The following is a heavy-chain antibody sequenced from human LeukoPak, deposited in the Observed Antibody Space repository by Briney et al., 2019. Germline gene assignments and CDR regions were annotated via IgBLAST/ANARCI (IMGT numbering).Heavy chain of an antibody. J-gene: IGHJ4*02. V-gene: IGHV3-23*01. CDR1: AFTFSSFA. D-gene: IGHD6-13*01. Sequence: GGSLRLSCAASAFTFSSFAMSWVRQAPGKGLDWVSTISGSGGSTYYADSVKGRFTVSRDNSKNTLYLQMNSLRAEDTAVYYCARGGPAAGRFDYWGQGTLVTVSS. CDR2: ISGSGGST. CDR3: ARGGPAAGRFDY.